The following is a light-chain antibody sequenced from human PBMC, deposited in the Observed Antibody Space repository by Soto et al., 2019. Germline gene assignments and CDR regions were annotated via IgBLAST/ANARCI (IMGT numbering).Light chain of an antibody. CDR3: ISYTVSRSYV. CDR1: SSDIGTYDH. V-gene: IGLV2-14*01. CDR2: SVS. J-gene: IGLJ1*01. Sequence: QSALTQPASVSGSPGQSITISCSGTSSDIGTYDHVAWFQQFPGKTPKLVIYSVSDRPSGVSHRFSGSKPGNTASLTISGLQADDEADYYCISYTVSRSYVFGTGTKVTVL.